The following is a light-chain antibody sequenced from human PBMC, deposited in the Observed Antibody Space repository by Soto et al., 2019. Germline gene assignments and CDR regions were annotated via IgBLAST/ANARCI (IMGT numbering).Light chain of an antibody. CDR2: SNN. Sequence: QSVLTQPPSASGTPGQRVSVTCAGSSSKIVSNIVNWYQQLPGTAPKLLIYSNNQRPSGVPDRFSGSKSGTSASLAISGLQSEDDADYYCAAWDDRLTGYVFGTGTKVNVL. V-gene: IGLV1-44*01. J-gene: IGLJ1*01. CDR3: AAWDDRLTGYV. CDR1: SSKIVSNI.